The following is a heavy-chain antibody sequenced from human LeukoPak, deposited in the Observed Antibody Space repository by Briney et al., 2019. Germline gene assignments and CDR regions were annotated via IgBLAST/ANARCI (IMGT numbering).Heavy chain of an antibody. Sequence: GRSLRLSCAASGFTFSSYAMHWVRQAPGKGLEWVAVISYDGSNKYYADSVKGRFTISRDNSKNTLYLQMNSLRAEDTAVYYCAREWELDYWGQGTLVTVSS. D-gene: IGHD1-26*01. CDR1: GFTFSSYA. J-gene: IGHJ4*02. CDR2: ISYDGSNK. V-gene: IGHV3-30-3*01. CDR3: AREWELDY.